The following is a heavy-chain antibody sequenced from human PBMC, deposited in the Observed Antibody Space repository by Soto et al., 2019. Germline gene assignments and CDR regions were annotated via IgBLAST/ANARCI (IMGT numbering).Heavy chain of an antibody. V-gene: IGHV1-8*01. CDR3: AKDSRGYTKNYGGPNWFHP. Sequence: GASVKVSCKASGYTFTSYDINWVRQATGQGLEWMGWMNPNSGNTGYAQKFQGRVTMTRNTSISTVYMELSSLRSEDTAIYYCAKDSRGYTKNYGGPNWFHPWGQGTLVTVSS. J-gene: IGHJ5*02. CDR2: MNPNSGNT. CDR1: GYTFTSYD. D-gene: IGHD1-7*01.